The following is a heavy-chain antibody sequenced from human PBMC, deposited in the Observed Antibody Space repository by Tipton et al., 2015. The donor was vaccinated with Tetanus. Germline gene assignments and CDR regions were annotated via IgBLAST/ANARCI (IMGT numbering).Heavy chain of an antibody. CDR1: GDFITSTSSY. D-gene: IGHD3-10*01. CDR3: ARHVLALARVDPPDS. V-gene: IGHV4-39*01. CDR2: VENGGTA. J-gene: IGHJ4*02. Sequence: TLSLTCTVSGDFITSTSSYWGWIRQAPGKGLEWIGAVENGGTAYYNPSLRSRVTISRDTSKNQVSLRLTSVTAADTAIYYCARHVLALARVDPPDSWGQGTLVTVSS.